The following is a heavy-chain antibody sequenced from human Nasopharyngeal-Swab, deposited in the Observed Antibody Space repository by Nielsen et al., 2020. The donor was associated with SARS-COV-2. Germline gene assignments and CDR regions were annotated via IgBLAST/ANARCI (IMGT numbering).Heavy chain of an antibody. CDR1: GFTFSSYT. V-gene: IGHV3-21*06. Sequence: GASLKISCAASGFTFSSYTMNWVRQAPGKGLEWVSSISPTSDYIYYAEPVKGRFTISRDNAKNSLFLQMNSLRAEETAIYYCVRGSYGHYDSWGQGALITVSS. CDR3: VRGSYGHYDS. J-gene: IGHJ5*01. CDR2: ISPTSDYI. D-gene: IGHD4-17*01.